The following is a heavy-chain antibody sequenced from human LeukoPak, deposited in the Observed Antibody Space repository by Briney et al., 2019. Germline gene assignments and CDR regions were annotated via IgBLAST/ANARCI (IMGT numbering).Heavy chain of an antibody. V-gene: IGHV3-23*01. CDR3: AKDHCSSTSCPLL. D-gene: IGHD2-2*01. CDR1: GFTFSSYA. Sequence: GGSLRLSCAASGFTFSSYAMSWVRQAPGKGLEWVSAISGSGGSTYYADSVKGRFTISRDNSKSTLYLQMNSLRAEDTAVYYCAKDHCSSTSCPLLWGQGTLVTVSS. CDR2: ISGSGGST. J-gene: IGHJ4*02.